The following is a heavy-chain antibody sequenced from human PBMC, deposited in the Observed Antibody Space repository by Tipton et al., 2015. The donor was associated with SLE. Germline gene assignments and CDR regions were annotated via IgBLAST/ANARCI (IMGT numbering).Heavy chain of an antibody. CDR2: IHHSGTT. V-gene: IGHV4-31*03. D-gene: IGHD3-9*01. Sequence: TLSLTCTVSGVSTSSGGYFWNWIRHYPGKGLEWIGSIHHSGTTHYNPSLKSRVTLAVDTSKNQFSLKLSVVTAADTAVYYCASSGYPLGTFESWGQGTMVTVSS. CDR1: GVSTSSGGYF. CDR3: ASSGYPLGTFES. J-gene: IGHJ3*02.